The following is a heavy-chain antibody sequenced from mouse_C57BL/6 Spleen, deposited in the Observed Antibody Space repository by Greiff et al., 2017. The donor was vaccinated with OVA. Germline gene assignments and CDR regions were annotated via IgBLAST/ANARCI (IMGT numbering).Heavy chain of an antibody. J-gene: IGHJ2*01. CDR3: ARRRTTVVEGEFDY. V-gene: IGHV1-84*01. Sequence: LVESGPELVKPGASVKISCKASGYTFTDYYINWVKQRPGQGLEWIGWIYPGSGNTKYNEKFKGKATLTVDTSSSTAYMQLSSLTSEDSAVYFCARRRTTVVEGEFDYWGQGTTLTVSS. CDR2: IYPGSGNT. CDR1: GYTFTDYY. D-gene: IGHD1-1*01.